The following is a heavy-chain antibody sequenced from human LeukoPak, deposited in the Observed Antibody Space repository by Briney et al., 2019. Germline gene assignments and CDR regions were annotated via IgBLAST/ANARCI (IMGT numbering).Heavy chain of an antibody. V-gene: IGHV3-43D*04. Sequence: GGSLRLSCAASGFTFDDYAMHWVRQAPGKGLEWVSLISWDGGSTYYADSVKDRFTTSRDNSKNSLYLQMNSLRAEDTALYYCAKASVPYCSSTSCYGSHFDYWGQGTLVTVSS. CDR2: ISWDGGST. D-gene: IGHD2-2*01. CDR1: GFTFDDYA. CDR3: AKASVPYCSSTSCYGSHFDY. J-gene: IGHJ4*02.